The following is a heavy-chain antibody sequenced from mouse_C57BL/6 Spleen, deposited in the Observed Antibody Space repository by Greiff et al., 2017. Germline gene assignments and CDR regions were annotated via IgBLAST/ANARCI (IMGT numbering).Heavy chain of an antibody. J-gene: IGHJ1*03. Sequence: EVKLEESGPELVKPGDSVKISCKASGYSFTGYFMNWVMQSHGTSLEWIGRINPYNGDTFYNQKFKGKATLTVDKSSSTAHMELRSLTSEDSAVYYCARDYGSSYCYFDVWGTGTTVTVSS. V-gene: IGHV1-20*01. CDR1: GYSFTGYF. D-gene: IGHD1-1*01. CDR3: ARDYGSSYCYFDV. CDR2: INPYNGDT.